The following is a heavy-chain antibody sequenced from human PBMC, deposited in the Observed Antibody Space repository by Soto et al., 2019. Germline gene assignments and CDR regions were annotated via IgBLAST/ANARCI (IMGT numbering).Heavy chain of an antibody. D-gene: IGHD3-22*01. CDR2: IYHSGST. Sequence: SETLSLTCAVSGYSISSGCYWGWIRQPPGKGLEWIGSIYHSGSTYYNPSLKSRVTISVDTSKNQFSLKLSSVTAADTAVYYCARVPYYYDSSGYPEYYFDYWGQGTLVTVSS. CDR3: ARVPYYYDSSGYPEYYFDY. V-gene: IGHV4-38-2*01. J-gene: IGHJ4*02. CDR1: GYSISSGCY.